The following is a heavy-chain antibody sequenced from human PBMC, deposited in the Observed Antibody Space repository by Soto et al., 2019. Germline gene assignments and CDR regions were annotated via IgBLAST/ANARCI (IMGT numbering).Heavy chain of an antibody. CDR1: GGSISSYY. CDR3: AGGVTSTLRGRRLDY. J-gene: IGHJ4*02. CDR2: IYSSGIT. V-gene: IGHV4-59*01. D-gene: IGHD2-21*02. Sequence: GTLALTCNVSGGSISSYYWNGIRQSPGKGLEWIGYIYSSGITNYNPSLKSRVTISLDTTRNQLSLKLSSVTTADTAVYYCAGGVTSTLRGRRLDYWGQGTLVTVSS.